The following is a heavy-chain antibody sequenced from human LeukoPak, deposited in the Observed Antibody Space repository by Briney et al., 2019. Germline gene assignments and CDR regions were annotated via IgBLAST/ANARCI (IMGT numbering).Heavy chain of an antibody. CDR3: ASRHGDYVDAFDI. CDR1: AVSISGYY. CDR2: ISVSGTT. D-gene: IGHD4-17*01. V-gene: IGHV4-59*01. J-gene: IGHJ3*02. Sequence: SETLSLTCTVSAVSISGYYWSWIRQPPGKGLEWIGSISVSGTTNYNPSLKSRVTISVDTSKDQFSLKMNSVTAADTAVYFCASRHGDYVDAFDIWGQGTMVTVSS.